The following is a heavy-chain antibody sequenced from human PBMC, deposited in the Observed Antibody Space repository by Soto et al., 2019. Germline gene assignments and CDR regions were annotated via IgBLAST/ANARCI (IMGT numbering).Heavy chain of an antibody. CDR3: ARDQDAFDI. Sequence: EVQLVESGGGPVKPGGSLRLSCAASGFTFSSYGMNWVRQAPGKGLEWVSSITSSSSYIYYADSVEGRFTISRDNAKNSRYLQMNSLRAEDTAVYYCARDQDAFDIWGQGTLVTVSS. CDR1: GFTFSSYG. V-gene: IGHV3-21*01. CDR2: ITSSSSYI. J-gene: IGHJ3*02.